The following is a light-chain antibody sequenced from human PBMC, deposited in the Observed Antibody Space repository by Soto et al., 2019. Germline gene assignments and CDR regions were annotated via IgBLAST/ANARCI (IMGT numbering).Light chain of an antibody. CDR2: DAS. Sequence: EVGMTQSPATLSLSPGERATLSCMSSESVSRNLAWYQQKPGQAPRLLIYDASTRATGIPDRFSGGGSGTEFTLTISSLQSEDFVVYYCQQYNSWPPITFGQGTRLEIK. V-gene: IGKV3-15*01. CDR1: ESVSRN. CDR3: QQYNSWPPIT. J-gene: IGKJ5*01.